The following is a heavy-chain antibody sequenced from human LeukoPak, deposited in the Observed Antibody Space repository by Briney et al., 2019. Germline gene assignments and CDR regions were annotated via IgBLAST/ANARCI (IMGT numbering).Heavy chain of an antibody. Sequence: PSETLSLTCAVYGGSFSGYYWSWIRQPPGKGLEWIGEINHSGSTNYNPSLKSRVIISVDTSKNQFSLKLSSVTAADTAVYYCARVIDFWSGYYTHYYYGMDVWGQGTTVTVSS. V-gene: IGHV4-34*01. CDR2: INHSGST. CDR3: ARVIDFWSGYYTHYYYGMDV. CDR1: GGSFSGYY. J-gene: IGHJ6*02. D-gene: IGHD3-3*01.